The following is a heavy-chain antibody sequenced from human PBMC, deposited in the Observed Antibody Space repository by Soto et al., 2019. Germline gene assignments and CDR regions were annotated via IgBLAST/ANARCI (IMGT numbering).Heavy chain of an antibody. CDR2: IDYSGSS. J-gene: IGHJ3*01. V-gene: IGHV4-34*01. Sequence: QLQLQQWGAGLLKPSETLSLTCAGYGGSFTTYYWSWIRHSPGKGLEWIGEIDYSGSSNYNPSLKSRVTISVDKSKNQFSLKLTSMTAADTAVYYCARVRARFSRSAFDVWGQGTMVAVSS. CDR3: ARVRARFSRSAFDV. D-gene: IGHD3-10*01. CDR1: GGSFTTYY.